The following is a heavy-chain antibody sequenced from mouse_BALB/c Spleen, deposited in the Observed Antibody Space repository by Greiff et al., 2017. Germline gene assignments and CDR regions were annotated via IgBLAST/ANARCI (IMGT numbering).Heavy chain of an antibody. J-gene: IGHJ4*01. CDR3: ARNDDYDVYYAMDY. CDR1: GFSLTSYG. CDR2: IWSGGST. V-gene: IGHV2-2*02. D-gene: IGHD2-4*01. Sequence: VKLKESGPGLVQPSQSLSITCTVSGFSLTSYGVHWVRQSPGKGLEWLGVIWSGGSTDYNAAFISRLSISKDNSKSQVFFKMNSLQANDTAIYYCARNDDYDVYYAMDYWGQGTSVTVSS.